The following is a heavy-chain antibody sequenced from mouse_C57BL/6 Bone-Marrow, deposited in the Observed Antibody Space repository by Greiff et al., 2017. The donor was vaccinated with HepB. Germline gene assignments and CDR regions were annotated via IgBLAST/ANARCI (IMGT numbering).Heavy chain of an antibody. CDR2: IDPNSGGT. D-gene: IGHD1-1*01. J-gene: IGHJ1*03. V-gene: IGHV1-72*01. CDR1: GYTFTSYW. CDR3: ARDYYGSSYWYFDV. Sequence: QVQLQQPGAELVKPGASVKLSCKASGYTFTSYWMHWVKQRPGRGFEWIGRIDPNSGGTKYNEKFKSKATLTVDKPSSTAYMQLSSLTSEDSAVYYCARDYYGSSYWYFDVWGTGTTVTVSS.